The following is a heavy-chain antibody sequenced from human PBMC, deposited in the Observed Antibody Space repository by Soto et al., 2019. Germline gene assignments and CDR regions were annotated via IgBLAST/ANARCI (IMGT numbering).Heavy chain of an antibody. D-gene: IGHD2-21*02. V-gene: IGHV1-46*01. CDR2: ISLYHHST. J-gene: IGHJ4*02. CDR3: ARELYSCGGDCPYYMDY. Sequence: ASVKVSCKASGGTFSSYAISWVRQAPGQGLEWMGIISLYHHSTSYAQKFQGRLTVTNDTSTTTVYMELSSLTSEDTAVYWCARELYSCGGDCPYYMDYWGQGTLVTVSS. CDR1: GGTFSSYA.